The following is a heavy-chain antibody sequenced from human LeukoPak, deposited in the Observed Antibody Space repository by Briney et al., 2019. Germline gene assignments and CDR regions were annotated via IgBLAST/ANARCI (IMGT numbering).Heavy chain of an antibody. CDR3: ARARNWGGDY. D-gene: IGHD7-27*01. V-gene: IGHV3-11*01. Sequence: GGSLRLSCAASGFTFSDYYMSWIRQAPGKGLEWVSCISSGSTTIYYADSVKGRFTISRDNAKNSLYLQMNSLRAGDTAVYYCARARNWGGDYWGQGALVTVSS. CDR2: ISSGSTTI. J-gene: IGHJ4*02. CDR1: GFTFSDYY.